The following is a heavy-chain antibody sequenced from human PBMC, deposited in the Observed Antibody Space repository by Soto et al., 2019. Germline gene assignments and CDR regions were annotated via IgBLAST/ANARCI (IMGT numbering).Heavy chain of an antibody. D-gene: IGHD2-2*02. CDR1: GFNFGTYE. V-gene: IGHV3-48*03. CDR3: AKVKDIVVVSASIVGHGYFDY. Sequence: EVHLVESGGGLVQPGGSLRLSCVASGFNFGTYEMQWVRQVPGKGLEWVSHISVDGTNPQYVGSVKGRFTVSRDNGKNSLYLQMNSLRVEDTAIYYCAKVKDIVVVSASIVGHGYFDYWGQGILVTVSS. CDR2: ISVDGTNP. J-gene: IGHJ4*02.